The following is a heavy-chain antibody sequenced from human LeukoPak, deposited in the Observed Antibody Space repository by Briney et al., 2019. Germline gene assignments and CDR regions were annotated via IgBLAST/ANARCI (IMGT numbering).Heavy chain of an antibody. CDR3: ARWGSSGYPYYFDY. V-gene: IGHV1-69*13. J-gene: IGHJ4*02. Sequence: SVKVSCKASGGTFTSYAISWVRQAPGQGLEWMGGIIPIFGTANYAQKFQGRVTITADESTSTAYMELSSLRSEDTAVYYCARWGSSGYPYYFDYWGQGTLVTVSS. CDR2: IIPIFGTA. D-gene: IGHD3-22*01. CDR1: GGTFTSYA.